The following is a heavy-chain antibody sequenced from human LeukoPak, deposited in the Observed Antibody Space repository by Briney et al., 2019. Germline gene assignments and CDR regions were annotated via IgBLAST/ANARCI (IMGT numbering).Heavy chain of an antibody. CDR3: ARGVYIAAAQYGY. D-gene: IGHD6-13*01. V-gene: IGHV1-24*01. CDR2: FDPEDGET. Sequence: ASVKVSCKVSGYTLTELSMHWVRQAPGKGLEWMGGFDPEDGETIYAQKFQGRVTMTEDTSTDTAYMELSSVTAADTAVYYCARGVYIAAAQYGYWGQGTLVTVSS. J-gene: IGHJ4*02. CDR1: GYTLTELS.